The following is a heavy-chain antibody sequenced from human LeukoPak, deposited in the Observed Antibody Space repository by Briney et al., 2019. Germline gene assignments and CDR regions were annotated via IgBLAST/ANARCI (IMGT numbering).Heavy chain of an antibody. V-gene: IGHV3-7*01. CDR2: INEDGSEL. D-gene: IGHD3-10*01. J-gene: IGHJ3*02. Sequence: GGSLRLSCEVSGFTFNIYWMTWVRQAPGKGLEWVANINEDGSELYYGDSVKGRFTISRDNAKNSLYLQMNSLRAEDTAVYYCASFPPYMVRNDAFDIWGQGTMVTVSS. CDR1: GFTFNIYW. CDR3: ASFPPYMVRNDAFDI.